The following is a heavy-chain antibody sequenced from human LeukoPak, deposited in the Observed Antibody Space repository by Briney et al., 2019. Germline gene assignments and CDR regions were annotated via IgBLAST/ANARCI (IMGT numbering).Heavy chain of an antibody. CDR3: AREVVVVPAAMVLEADAFDI. J-gene: IGHJ3*02. Sequence: PSQTLSLTCTVSGGSISSGDYYWRWIRQPPGKGLEWVGYIYYGGSTYYNPSLKSRVTISVDTSKTQFSLKLSSVTAADTAVYYCAREVVVVPAAMVLEADAFDIWGQGTMVTVSS. D-gene: IGHD2-2*01. V-gene: IGHV4-30-4*08. CDR1: GGSISSGDYY. CDR2: IYYGGST.